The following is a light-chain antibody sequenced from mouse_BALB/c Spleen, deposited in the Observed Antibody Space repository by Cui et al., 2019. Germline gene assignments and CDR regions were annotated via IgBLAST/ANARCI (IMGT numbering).Light chain of an antibody. J-gene: IGKJ1*01. V-gene: IGKV4-55*01. CDR3: QQWSSYPRT. Sequence: QIVLTQSPAIMSASPGEKVTMTCSASSSVSYMYWYQQKPGSSPRLLIYDTSNLASGVPVRFSGSGSGTSYSLTISRMEVEDAATYYCQQWSSYPRTFGGGTKLEIK. CDR2: DTS. CDR1: SSVSY.